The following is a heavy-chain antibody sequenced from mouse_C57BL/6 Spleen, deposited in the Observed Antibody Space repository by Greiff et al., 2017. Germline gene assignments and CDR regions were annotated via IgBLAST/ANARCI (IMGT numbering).Heavy chain of an antibody. Sequence: VQLQQSGPELVKPGASVKISCKASGYSFTDYNMNWVKQSNGKSLEWIGVINPNYGTTSYNQKFKGKATLTVDQSSSTAYMQLNSLTSEDSAVYYCARIRDPYYDYDGYYFDDWGQGTTLTVSS. D-gene: IGHD2-4*01. CDR2: INPNYGTT. V-gene: IGHV1-39*01. CDR3: ARIRDPYYDYDGYYFDD. J-gene: IGHJ2*01. CDR1: GYSFTDYN.